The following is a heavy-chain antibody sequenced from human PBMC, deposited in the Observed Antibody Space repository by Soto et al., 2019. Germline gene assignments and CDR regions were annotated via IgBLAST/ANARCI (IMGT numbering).Heavy chain of an antibody. CDR2: IYHSGST. V-gene: IGHV4-38-2*02. CDR1: GYSISSGYY. Sequence: SETLSLTCAVSGYSISSGYYWGWIRQPPGKGLEWIGSIYHSGSTYYNQSLKSRVTISVDTSKNQFSLKLSSVTAADTAVYYCARDFGDTAMGAYYYYYGMDVWGQGTTVTVSS. D-gene: IGHD5-18*01. CDR3: ARDFGDTAMGAYYYYYGMDV. J-gene: IGHJ6*02.